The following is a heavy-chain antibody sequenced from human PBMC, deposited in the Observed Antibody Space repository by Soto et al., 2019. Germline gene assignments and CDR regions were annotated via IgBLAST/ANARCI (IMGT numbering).Heavy chain of an antibody. D-gene: IGHD3-10*01. CDR2: MTPISGDT. V-gene: IGHV1-8*02. J-gene: IGHJ4*02. CDR1: GYTFTNYD. CDR3: ARNLYNTGSFDH. Sequence: QVQLVQSGAEVKKPGASVKVSCKASGYTFTNYDINWVRQATGQGLEWVGWMTPISGDTGYAQNFQGRVTMTRDTPRSTAYLELSSLTSEETAVYYCARNLYNTGSFDHWGQGTLVTVSS.